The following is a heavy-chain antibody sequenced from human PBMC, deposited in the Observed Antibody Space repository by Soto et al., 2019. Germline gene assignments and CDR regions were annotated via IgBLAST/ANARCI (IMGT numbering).Heavy chain of an antibody. CDR2: ISSTSSYI. CDR1: GLTFSSYA. Sequence: GGSMRLSCTAAGLTFSSYAMSWVRQTTGKGLEWVSSISSTSSYIFYADSVKGRFTISRDNAKNSLFLHMSSLRVEDTAVYFCARDSISDIAMEPYHWFDSWGQGTLVTVSS. D-gene: IGHD5-18*01. V-gene: IGHV3-21*01. CDR3: ARDSISDIAMEPYHWFDS. J-gene: IGHJ5*01.